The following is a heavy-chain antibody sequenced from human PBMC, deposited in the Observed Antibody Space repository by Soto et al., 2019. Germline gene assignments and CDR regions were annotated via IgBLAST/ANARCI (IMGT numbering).Heavy chain of an antibody. Sequence: QVQLQESGPGLVKPSQTLSLTCTVSGGSIRSGDYYWSWIRQPPGKGLEWIGYIYYSGSTYYNPSLKSRVTIAVDTSKNQFSLKLSSVTAADTAVYYCARDSRYCSSTSCYDPWYFDLWGRGTLVTVSS. J-gene: IGHJ2*01. CDR3: ARDSRYCSSTSCYDPWYFDL. D-gene: IGHD2-2*01. CDR1: GGSIRSGDYY. V-gene: IGHV4-30-4*01. CDR2: IYYSGST.